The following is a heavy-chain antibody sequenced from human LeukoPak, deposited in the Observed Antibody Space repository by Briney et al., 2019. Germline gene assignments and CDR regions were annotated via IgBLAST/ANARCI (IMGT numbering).Heavy chain of an antibody. D-gene: IGHD2-8*01. J-gene: IGHJ6*02. CDR2: ISSSGSTI. CDR1: GFTFSSYE. V-gene: IGHV3-48*03. Sequence: GGSLRLSCAASGFTFSSYEMNWVRQAPGKGLEWVSYISSSGSTIYYADSVKGRFTISRDNAKNSLYLQMNSLRAEDTAVYYCAKVAPCTNGVCEHYYGMDVWGQGTTVTVSS. CDR3: AKVAPCTNGVCEHYYGMDV.